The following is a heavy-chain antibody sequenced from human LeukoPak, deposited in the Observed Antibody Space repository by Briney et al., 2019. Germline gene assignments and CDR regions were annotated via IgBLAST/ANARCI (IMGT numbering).Heavy chain of an antibody. Sequence: VASVKVSCKASGYTFTNYAMHWVRQAPGQGLEWMGGIIPIFGTANYAQKFQGRVTITTDESTSTAYMELSSLRAEDTAVYYCAGGRRCAYWGQGTLVTVSS. CDR3: AGGRRCAY. CDR1: GYTFTNYA. V-gene: IGHV1-69*05. D-gene: IGHD1-26*01. CDR2: IIPIFGTA. J-gene: IGHJ4*02.